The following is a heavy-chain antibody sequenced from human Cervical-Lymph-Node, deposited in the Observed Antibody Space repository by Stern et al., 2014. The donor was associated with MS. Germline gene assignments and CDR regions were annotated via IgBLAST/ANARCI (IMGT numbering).Heavy chain of an antibody. CDR1: GFTFSDYY. D-gene: IGHD3-3*01. J-gene: IGHJ4*02. V-gene: IGHV3-11*01. CDR3: VRNSVFGVVD. CDR2: ISPGGGTQ. Sequence: VQLVESGGDLVKPGGSLRLSCAASGFTFSDYYMTWIRQAPGKGLEWVSYISPGGGTQYYADSVKGRFTISRDNAKNSLYLQMNSLRAEDTAVYYCVRNSVFGVVDWGQGTLVTVSS.